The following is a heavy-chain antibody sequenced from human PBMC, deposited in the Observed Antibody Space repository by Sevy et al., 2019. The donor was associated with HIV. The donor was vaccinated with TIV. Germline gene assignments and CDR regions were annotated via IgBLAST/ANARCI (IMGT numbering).Heavy chain of an antibody. J-gene: IGHJ3*02. CDR1: GYTFTGYY. Sequence: ASAKVSCKASGYTFTGYYMHWVRQAPGQGLEWMGWINPNSGGTNYAQKFQGRVTMTRDTSISTAYMELSRLRSDDTAVYYCARIHDSGAAFDIWGQGTMVTVSS. V-gene: IGHV1-2*02. D-gene: IGHD5-12*01. CDR2: INPNSGGT. CDR3: ARIHDSGAAFDI.